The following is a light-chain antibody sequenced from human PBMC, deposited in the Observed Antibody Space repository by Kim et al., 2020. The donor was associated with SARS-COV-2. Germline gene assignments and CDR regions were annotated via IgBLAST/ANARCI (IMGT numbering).Light chain of an antibody. CDR1: SMGRKS. Sequence: PGKPAGITCGGTSMGRKSVTWNRQQPGQAPVLVISYASDRPSGRPERFSGSNSGNTATLSISRVGAGDEADYYCQVWDSSTDHRVLFGGGTQLTVL. J-gene: IGLJ3*02. CDR2: YAS. CDR3: QVWDSSTDHRVL. V-gene: IGLV3-21*04.